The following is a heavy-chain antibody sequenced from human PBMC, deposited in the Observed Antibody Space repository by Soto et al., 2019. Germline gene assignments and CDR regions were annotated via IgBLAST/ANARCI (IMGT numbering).Heavy chain of an antibody. Sequence: QVQLQESGPGLVKPAQTLSLTCTVSGCSISSGGYYWSWIRQHPGKGLEWIGHIYYSGSTYYNPSLKSRVTLSVDTSKNQFSLKLSSLTAADTAVYYCARDHDYGDYVEAFDLWGQGTMVTVSS. CDR2: IYYSGST. J-gene: IGHJ3*01. CDR3: ARDHDYGDYVEAFDL. V-gene: IGHV4-31*03. CDR1: GCSISSGGYY. D-gene: IGHD4-17*01.